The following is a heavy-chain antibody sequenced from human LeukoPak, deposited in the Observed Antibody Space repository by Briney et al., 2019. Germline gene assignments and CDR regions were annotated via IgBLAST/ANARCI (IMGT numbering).Heavy chain of an antibody. CDR2: ISSSSSYI. Sequence: GRSLRLSCAASGFTFSRYSMNWVRQAPGKGLEWVSSISSSSSYIYYADSVKGRFTISRDNAKNSLYLQMNSLRAEDTAVYYCATFPSGSWSPYWGQGTLVTVSS. CDR3: ATFPSGSWSPY. D-gene: IGHD1-26*01. J-gene: IGHJ4*02. CDR1: GFTFSRYS. V-gene: IGHV3-21*04.